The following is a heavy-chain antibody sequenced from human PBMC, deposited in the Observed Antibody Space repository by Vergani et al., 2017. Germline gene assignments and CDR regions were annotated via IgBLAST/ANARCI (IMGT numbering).Heavy chain of an antibody. J-gene: IGHJ4*02. D-gene: IGHD2-15*01. CDR3: AKEGGGYCSGGTCYPEY. Sequence: QVQLVESGGGVVQPGGSLRLSCAASGFTFNSYGMHLVRQAPGKGLEWVASIRSDESRRYYGDAMEGPFIISRDNSKNTLYLQMKSLRPEDTAVYYCAKEGGGYCSGGTCYPEYWGQGTLVIVSS. CDR1: GFTFNSYG. CDR2: IRSDESRR. V-gene: IGHV3-30*02.